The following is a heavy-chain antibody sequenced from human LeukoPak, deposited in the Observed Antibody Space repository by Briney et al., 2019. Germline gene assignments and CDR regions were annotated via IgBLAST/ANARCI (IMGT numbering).Heavy chain of an antibody. V-gene: IGHV3-7*01. CDR3: ARETGIPVAGLNPCYFDY. CDR2: IKQDGSEK. J-gene: IGHJ4*02. CDR1: GFTFSSNW. D-gene: IGHD6-19*01. Sequence: GGSPRLSCAASGFTFSSNWVSWVRQAPGKGLEWVANIKQDGSEKYYVDSVKGRFTMSRDNARNSLYLQMNSLRVEDTAVYYCARETGIPVAGLNPCYFDYWGQGTLVTVSS.